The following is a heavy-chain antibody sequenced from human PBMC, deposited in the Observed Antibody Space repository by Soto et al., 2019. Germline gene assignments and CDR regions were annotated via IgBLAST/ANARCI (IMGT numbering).Heavy chain of an antibody. V-gene: IGHV3-64D*06. CDR2: ISSKGDST. Sequence: LRLSCSAFGFTFTNSLMHWVRQAPGKGLEYVSAISSKGDSTYYADSVKGRFTISRDNSRNTLYLQMSSLRPEDTAVYYCVKDRECSSTSCYRDFDYWGQGTLVTVSS. J-gene: IGHJ4*02. D-gene: IGHD2-2*01. CDR1: GFTFTNSL. CDR3: VKDRECSSTSCYRDFDY.